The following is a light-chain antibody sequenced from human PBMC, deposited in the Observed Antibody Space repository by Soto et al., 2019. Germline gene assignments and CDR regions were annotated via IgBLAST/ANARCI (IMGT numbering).Light chain of an antibody. CDR1: QSISSY. J-gene: IGKJ5*01. Sequence: DIQMTQSPSSLSASVGDRVTITCRASQSISSYLNWYQQKPGKAPKLLIYAASNLQSGVPSRFSGSGSGTEFTLTINSLQADDFATYYCQQHNSFSITFGQGTRLEN. CDR2: AAS. V-gene: IGKV1-39*01. CDR3: QQHNSFSIT.